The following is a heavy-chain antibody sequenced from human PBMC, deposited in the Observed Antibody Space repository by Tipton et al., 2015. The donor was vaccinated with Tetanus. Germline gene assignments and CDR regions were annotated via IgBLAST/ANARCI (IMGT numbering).Heavy chain of an antibody. J-gene: IGHJ4*02. V-gene: IGHV4-34*01. CDR2: IHPSGST. CDR3: ARGVDRAKAGTD. Sequence: TPSLTCAVYGGSFSGYYCSWIRQSPGRGLEWIGEIHPSGSTYYNPSFTSRITLSQDTSKNQFSLKLNSVTAADTAVYYCARGVDRAKAGTDWGQGTLVTVSS. CDR1: GGSFSGYY. D-gene: IGHD5-18*01.